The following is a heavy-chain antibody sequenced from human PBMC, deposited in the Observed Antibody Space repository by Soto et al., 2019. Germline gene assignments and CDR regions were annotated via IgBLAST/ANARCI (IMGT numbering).Heavy chain of an antibody. CDR3: TRDGYSGYDLPPPPFDY. CDR2: IRSKAYGGTT. Sequence: SLRLSCTAAGFTFGDYAMSWFRQAPGTGLEWVGFIRSKAYGGTTEYAASVKGRFTISRDDSKSIAYLQMNSLKTEDTAVYYCTRDGYSGYDLPPPPFDYWGQGTLVTVSS. CDR1: GFTFGDYA. V-gene: IGHV3-49*03. J-gene: IGHJ4*02. D-gene: IGHD5-12*01.